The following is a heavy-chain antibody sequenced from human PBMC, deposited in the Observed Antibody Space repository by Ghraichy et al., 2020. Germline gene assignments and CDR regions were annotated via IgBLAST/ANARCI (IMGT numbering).Heavy chain of an antibody. Sequence: GESLNISCAASGFTFIDHFMDWVRQAPGKGLEWVGRIRSQRYSFTTEYAASVKGRFTISRDESEKSLYLQMNSLKIEDTAVYYCVRDYPCSGGTCYDYWGQGTLVTVSS. J-gene: IGHJ4*02. CDR2: IRSQRYSFTT. CDR3: VRDYPCSGGTCYDY. D-gene: IGHD2-15*01. V-gene: IGHV3-72*01. CDR1: GFTFIDHF.